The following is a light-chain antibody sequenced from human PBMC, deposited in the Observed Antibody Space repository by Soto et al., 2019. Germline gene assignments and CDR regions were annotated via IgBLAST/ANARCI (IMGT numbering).Light chain of an antibody. J-gene: IGKJ1*01. V-gene: IGKV2-30*01. CDR3: QQYNSYSEA. CDR1: RSLVYSDGNTS. CDR2: EVS. Sequence: DVVMTQSPLSLPVTLGQPASISCRSSRSLVYSDGNTSLKWFQQRPGQSPRRLIFEVSNRDSGVPDRFCGSGSGTEFTLTISFLQPDDFATYYCQQYNSYSEAFGQGTKVDIK.